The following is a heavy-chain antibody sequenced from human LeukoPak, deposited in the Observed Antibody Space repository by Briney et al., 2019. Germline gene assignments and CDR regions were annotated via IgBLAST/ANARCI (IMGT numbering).Heavy chain of an antibody. CDR2: ISWNSGSI. J-gene: IGHJ4*02. V-gene: IGHV3-9*01. CDR1: GFTFDDYA. Sequence: PGGSLRLSCAASGFTFDDYAMHWVRQAPGKGLEWVSGISWNSGSIGYADSVKGRFTISRDNAKNSLYLQMNSLRAEDTALYYCAKVRGYSYGHFDYWGQGTLVTVSS. CDR3: AKVRGYSYGHFDY. D-gene: IGHD5-18*01.